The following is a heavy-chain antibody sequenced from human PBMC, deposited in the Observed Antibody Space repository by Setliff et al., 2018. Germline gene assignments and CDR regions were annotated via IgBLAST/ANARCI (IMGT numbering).Heavy chain of an antibody. V-gene: IGHV1-58*01. CDR1: GFTFTSSA. CDR3: AAEPDYDILTGWPYYFDY. CDR2: IVVGSGNT. D-gene: IGHD3-9*01. Sequence: ASVKVSCKASGFTFTSSAVQWVRQARGQRLEWIGWIVVGSGNTNYAQKFQERVTITRDMSTSTAYMELSSLGSEDTAVYYCAAEPDYDILTGWPYYFDYWGQGTLVTVSS. J-gene: IGHJ4*02.